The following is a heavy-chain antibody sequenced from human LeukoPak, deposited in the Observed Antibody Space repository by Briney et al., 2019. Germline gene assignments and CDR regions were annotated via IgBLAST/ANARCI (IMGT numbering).Heavy chain of an antibody. D-gene: IGHD5-18*01. CDR2: IYYSGST. CDR1: GGSFSGYY. Sequence: PSETLTLTCAVYGGSFSGYYWSWIRQPPGKGLEWIGYIYYSGSTNYNPSLKSRVTISVDTSKNQFSLKLSSVTAADTAVYYCARADTAMMGLYYYGMDVWGQGTTVTVSS. J-gene: IGHJ6*02. CDR3: ARADTAMMGLYYYGMDV. V-gene: IGHV4-59*01.